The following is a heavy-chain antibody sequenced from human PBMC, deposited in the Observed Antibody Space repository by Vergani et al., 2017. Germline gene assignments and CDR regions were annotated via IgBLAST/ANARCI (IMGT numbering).Heavy chain of an antibody. CDR1: GGTFSSYT. D-gene: IGHD3-10*01. Sequence: QVQLVQSGAEVKKPGSSVKVSCKASGGTFSSYTISWVRQAPGQGLEWMGRIIPILGIANYAQKFQGRVTITADKSTSTAYMELSSLRSEDTAVYCCAREPVDDYDSVSYDNYYFDYWGQGTLVTVSS. CDR3: AREPVDDYDSVSYDNYYFDY. J-gene: IGHJ4*02. CDR2: IIPILGIA. V-gene: IGHV1-69*08.